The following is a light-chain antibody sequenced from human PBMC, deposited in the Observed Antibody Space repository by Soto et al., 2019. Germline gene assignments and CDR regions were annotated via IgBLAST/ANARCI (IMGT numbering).Light chain of an antibody. Sequence: QSALTQPASVSGSPGQSITISCTGTSSDIGGYNYVSWYQQHPGKAPKLIINYVTNRPSGVSNRFSGSKSGNTASPTISGLQADDEGDYYCSSYTSTASYVFGTGTKLTVL. CDR3: SSYTSTASYV. CDR2: YVT. J-gene: IGLJ1*01. CDR1: SSDIGGYNY. V-gene: IGLV2-14*03.